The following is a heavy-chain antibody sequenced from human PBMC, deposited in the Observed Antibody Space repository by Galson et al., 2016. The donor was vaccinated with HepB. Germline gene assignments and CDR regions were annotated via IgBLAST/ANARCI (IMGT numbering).Heavy chain of an antibody. CDR3: ARDKTYADYDGLFDY. CDR1: GFTFSSYS. D-gene: IGHD4-17*01. V-gene: IGHV3-48*02. CDR2: ISGSSTSI. Sequence: SLRLSCAASGFTFSSYSMHWVRQAPGKGLEWVSYISGSSTSIIYADSVKGRYTISRDNAKNSLYLQMNSLRDEDTAVYYCARDKTYADYDGLFDYWGQGTLVTVSP. J-gene: IGHJ4*02.